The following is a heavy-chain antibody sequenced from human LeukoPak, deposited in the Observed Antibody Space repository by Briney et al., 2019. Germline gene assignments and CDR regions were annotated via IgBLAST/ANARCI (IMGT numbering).Heavy chain of an antibody. CDR1: GGSFSGYY. D-gene: IGHD3-16*02. CDR2: INHSGST. Sequence: SETLSLTCAVYGGSFSGYYWSWIRQPPGKGLEWIGEINHSGSTNYNPSLKSRVTISVDTSKNQFSLKLSSVTAADTAVYYCARDGYYDYVWGSYRPSYFDYWGQGTLVTVSS. J-gene: IGHJ4*02. CDR3: ARDGYYDYVWGSYRPSYFDY. V-gene: IGHV4-34*01.